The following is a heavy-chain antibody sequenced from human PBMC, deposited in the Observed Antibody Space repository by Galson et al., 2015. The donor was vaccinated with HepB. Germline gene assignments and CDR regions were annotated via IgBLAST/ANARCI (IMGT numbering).Heavy chain of an antibody. Sequence: SLRLSCAASGFTFSSYAMSWVRQAPGKGLEWVSAISGSGGSTYYADSVKGRFTISRDNSKNTLYLQMNSLRAEDTAVYYCAKVRDSSGYYYSAFDIWGQGTMVTVSS. J-gene: IGHJ3*02. CDR1: GFTFSSYA. CDR2: ISGSGGST. CDR3: AKVRDSSGYYYSAFDI. D-gene: IGHD3-22*01. V-gene: IGHV3-23*01.